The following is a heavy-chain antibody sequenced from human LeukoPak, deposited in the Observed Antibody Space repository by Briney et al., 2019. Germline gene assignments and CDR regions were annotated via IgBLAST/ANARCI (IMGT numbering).Heavy chain of an antibody. V-gene: IGHV3-7*03. CDR3: ARGGRQLLLGSYYYYGMDV. D-gene: IGHD2-2*01. Sequence: GGSLRLSCAASGFTFSSYWMSWVRQAPGKGLEWEANIKQDGSEKYYVDSVKGRFTISRDNAKNSLYLQMNSLRAEDTAVYYCARGGRQLLLGSYYYYGMDVWGQGTTVTVSS. J-gene: IGHJ6*02. CDR2: IKQDGSEK. CDR1: GFTFSSYW.